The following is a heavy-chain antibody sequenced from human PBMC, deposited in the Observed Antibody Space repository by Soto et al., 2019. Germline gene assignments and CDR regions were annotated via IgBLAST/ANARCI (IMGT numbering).Heavy chain of an antibody. J-gene: IGHJ4*02. CDR3: AKESGYSSSWFEFDY. Sequence: EVQLLESGGGLVQPGGSLRLSCAASGFTFSSYAMSWVRQAPGKGLEWVSAISGSGGSTYYADSVKGRFTMSRDNSQNTLYLQMNSLRAEDTAVYYCAKESGYSSSWFEFDYWGPGTLVTFSS. CDR2: ISGSGGST. V-gene: IGHV3-23*01. D-gene: IGHD6-13*01. CDR1: GFTFSSYA.